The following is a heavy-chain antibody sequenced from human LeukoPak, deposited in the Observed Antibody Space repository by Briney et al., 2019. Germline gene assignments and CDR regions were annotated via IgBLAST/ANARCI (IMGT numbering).Heavy chain of an antibody. CDR1: GYTFTGYY. D-gene: IGHD3-10*01. Sequence: ASVKVSCKASGYTFTGYYMHWVRQAPGQGLEWMGWINPNSGGTNYAQKFQGRVTMTRDTSISTAYMELSRLRSDDTAVYYCARERYNYGPGEVDYWGQGTLVTVSS. CDR2: INPNSGGT. CDR3: ARERYNYGPGEVDY. V-gene: IGHV1-2*02. J-gene: IGHJ4*02.